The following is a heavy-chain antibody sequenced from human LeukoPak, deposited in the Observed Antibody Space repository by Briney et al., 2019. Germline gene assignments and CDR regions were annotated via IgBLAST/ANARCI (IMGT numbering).Heavy chain of an antibody. Sequence: GGSLRLSCAASGFTFSSYGMHWVRQAPGKGLEWVAVISYDGSNKYYADSVKGRFTISRDNAKNSLYLQMNSLRAEDTAVYYCARDVTAPSTYYDFWSGYYTYYSHFDYWGQGTLVTVSS. D-gene: IGHD3-3*01. J-gene: IGHJ4*02. CDR1: GFTFSSYG. CDR3: ARDVTAPSTYYDFWSGYYTYYSHFDY. CDR2: ISYDGSNK. V-gene: IGHV3-30*03.